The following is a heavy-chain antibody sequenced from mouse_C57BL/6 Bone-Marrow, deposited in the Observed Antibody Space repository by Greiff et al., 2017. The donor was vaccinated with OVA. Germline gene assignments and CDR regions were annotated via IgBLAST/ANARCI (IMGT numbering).Heavy chain of an antibody. CDR1: GYTFTSYW. CDR2: IDPSDSET. CDR3: ARAVIYYGNYAWFAY. D-gene: IGHD2-1*01. Sequence: VKLQESGAELVRPGSSVKLSCKASGYTFTSYWMHWVKQRPIQGLEWIGNIDPSDSETHYNQKFKDKATLTVDKSSSTAYMQLSSLTSEDSAVYYCARAVIYYGNYAWFAYWGQGTLVTVSA. J-gene: IGHJ3*01. V-gene: IGHV1-52*01.